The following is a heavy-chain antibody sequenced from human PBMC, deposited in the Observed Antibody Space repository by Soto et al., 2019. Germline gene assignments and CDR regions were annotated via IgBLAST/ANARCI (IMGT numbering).Heavy chain of an antibody. CDR3: TRELGQTGVHYYGMDV. D-gene: IGHD7-27*01. J-gene: IGHJ6*02. V-gene: IGHV3-15*04. CDR1: GFSFSSAW. Sequence: GGSLRLSCAASGFSFSSAWMTWVRQAPGKGLEWVGRIETNTEGGTLDYGAPVKGRFTISRDDSKNTLYLQMNSLKTEDTGVYYCTRELGQTGVHYYGMDVWGQGTTVTVSS. CDR2: IETNTEGGTL.